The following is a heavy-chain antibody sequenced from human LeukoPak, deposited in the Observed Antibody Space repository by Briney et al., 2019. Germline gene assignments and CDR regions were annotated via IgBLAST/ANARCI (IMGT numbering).Heavy chain of an antibody. CDR1: GFIVTSNY. D-gene: IGHD6-19*01. CDR2: ISSRSTTT. J-gene: IGHJ4*02. Sequence: PGGSLRLSCAASGFIVTSNYISWVRQAPGKGLEWVSYISSRSTTTYYADSVKGRFTISRDNDKNSLYLQMNSLRDEDTAVYYCASPLDYSSPRYWGQGTLVTVSS. V-gene: IGHV3-48*02. CDR3: ASPLDYSSPRY.